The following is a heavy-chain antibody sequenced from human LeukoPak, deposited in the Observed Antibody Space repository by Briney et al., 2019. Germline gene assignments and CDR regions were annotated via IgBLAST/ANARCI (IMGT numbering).Heavy chain of an antibody. CDR3: ARESGSYHGNDY. CDR1: GXTFXGYY. Sequence: VXVSXXXXGXTFXGYYMHWVRQAPXQXLEWMGRINPNNGGTNCAQKFQGRVTMTGDTSISTAYMELSSLRSDDTAVYYCARESGSYHGNDYWGQGTLVTVSS. J-gene: IGHJ4*02. CDR2: INPNNGGT. D-gene: IGHD1-26*01. V-gene: IGHV1-2*06.